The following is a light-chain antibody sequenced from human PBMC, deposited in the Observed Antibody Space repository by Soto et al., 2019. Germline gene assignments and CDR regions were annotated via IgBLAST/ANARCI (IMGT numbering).Light chain of an antibody. CDR2: AAS. Sequence: DIQMTQSPSSLSASVGDRVTITCRASQGISNYLAWYQQKPGKVPKLLIYAASTLQSGVQSRFSGSGSGTDFILTISSLQPEDVATYYCKKYTSAPRVTFGGGTKVKIK. J-gene: IGKJ4*01. V-gene: IGKV1-27*01. CDR1: QGISNY. CDR3: KKYTSAPRVT.